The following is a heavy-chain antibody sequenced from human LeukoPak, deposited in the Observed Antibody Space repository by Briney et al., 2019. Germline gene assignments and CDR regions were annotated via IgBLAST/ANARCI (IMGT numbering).Heavy chain of an antibody. CDR2: INHSGST. D-gene: IGHD2-2*01. CDR3: ARAGPEGDIVVVPAAMLGYFDY. CDR1: GWSFSGYY. Sequence: PAETLSLTCAVYGWSFSGYYLSWVRQAPGKGLEWVGEINHSGSTNYYPSLKRRVTISLDTSKNHFSLKLSSVTAADTAVYYCARAGPEGDIVVVPAAMLGYFDYWGQGTLVTVSS. J-gene: IGHJ4*02. V-gene: IGHV4-34*01.